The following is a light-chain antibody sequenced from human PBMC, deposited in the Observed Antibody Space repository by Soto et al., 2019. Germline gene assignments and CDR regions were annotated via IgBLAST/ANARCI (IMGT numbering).Light chain of an antibody. J-gene: IGLJ2*01. CDR3: AAWDDDLHVWL. V-gene: IGLV1-44*01. CDR1: DSNIGSTA. CDR2: SSN. Sequence: QSVLTQPPSVSATPGQVVTLSCSGGDSNIGSTAVNWYQQVPGTAPKLLIYSSNQRPSGVPDRISGSKSGTSASLAISGLQSEDEADYYCAAWDDDLHVWLFGGGTKLTVL.